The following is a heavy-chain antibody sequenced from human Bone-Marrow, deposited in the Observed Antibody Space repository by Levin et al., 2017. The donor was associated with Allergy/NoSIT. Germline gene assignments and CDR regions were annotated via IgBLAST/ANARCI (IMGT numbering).Heavy chain of an antibody. CDR1: GFTVSSKY. CDR2: IYSDGGT. J-gene: IGHJ4*02. V-gene: IGHV3-53*01. D-gene: IGHD6-19*01. Sequence: GGSLRLSCAASGFTVSSKYMNWVRQAPGKGLEWVSVIYSDGGTYYADSVQGRFTISKDNSKNTLYLQMNSLRAEDTAVYYCARAGVAGIFDYWGQGTLVTVSS. CDR3: ARAGVAGIFDY.